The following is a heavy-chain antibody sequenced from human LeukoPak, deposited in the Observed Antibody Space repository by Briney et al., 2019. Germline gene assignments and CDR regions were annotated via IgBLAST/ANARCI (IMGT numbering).Heavy chain of an antibody. V-gene: IGHV4-39*01. CDR1: GGSISSSSYY. CDR2: IYYSGST. J-gene: IGHJ4*02. CDR3: ARHMYSVGSCYYFDY. Sequence: TSETLSLTCTVSGGSISSSSYYWGWIRQLPGKGLEWIASIYYSGSTYYNPSLKSRVTISVDTSKNQFSLKLSSVTAADTAVYYCARHMYSVGSCYYFDYWGQGTLVTVSS. D-gene: IGHD2-15*01.